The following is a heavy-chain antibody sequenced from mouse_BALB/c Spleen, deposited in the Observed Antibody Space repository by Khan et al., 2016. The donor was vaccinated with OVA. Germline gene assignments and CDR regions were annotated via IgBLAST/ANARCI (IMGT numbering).Heavy chain of an antibody. J-gene: IGHJ1*01. CDR3: ARPPITTVVATSYWFFDV. Sequence: VQLKESGGGLVKPGGSLKLSCAASGFTFSNYAMSWVRQTPEQRLEWVATISSSGNYTYYPDSVKGRFTISRANAKHTLYLQLSSLRSEDTAMYYCARPPITTVVATSYWFFDVGGAGTTVTVSS. CDR1: GFTFSNYA. V-gene: IGHV5-9-3*01. D-gene: IGHD1-1*01. CDR2: ISSSGNYT.